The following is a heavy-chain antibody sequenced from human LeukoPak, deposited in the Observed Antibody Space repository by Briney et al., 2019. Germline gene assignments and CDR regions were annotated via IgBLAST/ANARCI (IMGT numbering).Heavy chain of an antibody. CDR3: ARDVSRLRFLESPHDAFDI. CDR1: GYTFTSYG. D-gene: IGHD3-3*01. CDR2: ISAYNGNT. J-gene: IGHJ3*02. Sequence: GASVKVSCKASGYTFTSYGISWVRQAPGQGLEWMGWISAYNGNTNYAQKLQGRVTMTTDTSTSTAYMELRSLRSDDTAVYYCARDVSRLRFLESPHDAFDIWGQGTMVTVSS. V-gene: IGHV1-18*01.